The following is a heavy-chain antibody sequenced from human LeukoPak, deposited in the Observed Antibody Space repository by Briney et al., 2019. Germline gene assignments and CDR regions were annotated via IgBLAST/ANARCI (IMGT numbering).Heavy chain of an antibody. CDR2: ISSSSSYI. D-gene: IGHD3-22*01. J-gene: IGHJ4*02. CDR1: GFTFSSYS. Sequence: GGSLRLSCAASGFTFSSYSMNWVRQAPGKGLEWVSSISSSSSYIYYADSVKGRFTISRDNAKNSLYLQMNSLRAEDTAVYYCARDNHYYDSSGYCHFDYWGQGTLVTVSS. CDR3: ARDNHYYDSSGYCHFDY. V-gene: IGHV3-21*01.